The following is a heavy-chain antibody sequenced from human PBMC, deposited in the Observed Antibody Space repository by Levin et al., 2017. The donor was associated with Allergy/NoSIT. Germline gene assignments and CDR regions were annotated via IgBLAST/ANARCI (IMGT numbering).Heavy chain of an antibody. CDR1: GASVSSSNW. V-gene: IGHV4-4*02. D-gene: IGHD3-10*01. CDR2: IYHSGDT. Sequence: SETLSLTCTVSGASVSSSNWWSWVRQSPGTGLEWLGEIYHSGDTNYNPSLKSRVTISVDKSKNQFSLNLSSVTAADTAVYDCAGEWHCGSVTHYNFDAFDIWGQGTMVTVSS. J-gene: IGHJ3*02. CDR3: AGEWHCGSVTHYNFDAFDI.